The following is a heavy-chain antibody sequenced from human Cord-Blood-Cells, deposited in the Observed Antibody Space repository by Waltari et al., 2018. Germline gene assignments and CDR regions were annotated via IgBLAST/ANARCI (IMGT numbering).Heavy chain of an antibody. Sequence: EVQLVESGGGLVKPGGSLRLSCAASGFTFSSYSMNWVRQAPGKGLEWISSISSSSSYIYYAESVKGRFTISGDNAKNSLYLQMNSLRAEDTAVYYCAREPDYGDYFDYWGQGTLVTVSS. D-gene: IGHD4-17*01. CDR2: ISSSSSYI. V-gene: IGHV3-21*01. CDR3: AREPDYGDYFDY. J-gene: IGHJ4*02. CDR1: GFTFSSYS.